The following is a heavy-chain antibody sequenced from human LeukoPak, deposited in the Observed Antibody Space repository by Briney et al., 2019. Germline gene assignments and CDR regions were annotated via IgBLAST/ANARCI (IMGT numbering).Heavy chain of an antibody. CDR1: GFTFGSYG. Sequence: GGSLRLSCAASGFTFGSYGMHWVRQAPGKGLEWVSAISGSGGSTYYADSVKGRFTISRDNSKNTLYLQMNSLRAEDTAVYYCAKGPLRTVYWYFDLWGRGTLVTVSS. CDR3: AKGPLRTVYWYFDL. D-gene: IGHD4-17*01. V-gene: IGHV3-23*01. CDR2: ISGSGGST. J-gene: IGHJ2*01.